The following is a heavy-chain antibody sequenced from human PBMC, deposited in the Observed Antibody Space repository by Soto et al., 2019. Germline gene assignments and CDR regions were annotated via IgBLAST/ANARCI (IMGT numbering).Heavy chain of an antibody. CDR3: AKAYGDGYYYYGMDV. CDR1: GFTFDYYA. Sequence: PGGSLRLSCAASGFTFDYYAMHWFRQSPGKGLEWVSGISWNSGSIGYADSVKGRFTISRDNAKNALYLQMNSLRAEDTALYYCAKAYGDGYYYYGMDVWGQGTTVTVSS. D-gene: IGHD4-17*01. J-gene: IGHJ6*02. V-gene: IGHV3-9*01. CDR2: ISWNSGSI.